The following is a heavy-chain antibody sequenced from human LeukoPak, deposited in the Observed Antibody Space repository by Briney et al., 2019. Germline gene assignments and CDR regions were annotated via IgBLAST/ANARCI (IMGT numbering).Heavy chain of an antibody. CDR2: IYYSGST. J-gene: IGHJ4*02. CDR1: GGSISSYY. CDR3: ARRACSGGSCPFDY. D-gene: IGHD2-15*01. V-gene: IGHV4-59*01. Sequence: SETLSLTCTVSGGSISSYYWSWTRQPPGKGLEWIGYIYYSGSTNYNPSLKSRVTISVDTSKNQFSLKLSSVTAADTAVYYCARRACSGGSCPFDYWGQGTLVTVSS.